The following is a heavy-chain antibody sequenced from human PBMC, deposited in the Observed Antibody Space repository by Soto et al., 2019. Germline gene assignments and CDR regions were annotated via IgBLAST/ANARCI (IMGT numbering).Heavy chain of an antibody. J-gene: IGHJ6*02. CDR1: GYSFTKYG. Sequence: ASVKVSCKASGYSFTKYGINWVRQAPGEGLEWMGWISGYNGYTYFAQRLQGRVTMTTDTSTTTAYMELRSLRSDDTAVYYCARDRYSYYDFWSGSLPYYYFGMDVWGQGTTVTVSS. V-gene: IGHV1-18*01. CDR2: ISGYNGYT. CDR3: ARDRYSYYDFWSGSLPYYYFGMDV. D-gene: IGHD3-3*01.